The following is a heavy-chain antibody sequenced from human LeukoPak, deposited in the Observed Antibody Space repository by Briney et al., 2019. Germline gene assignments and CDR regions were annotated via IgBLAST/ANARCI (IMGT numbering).Heavy chain of an antibody. CDR3: ARAETMDV. CDR2: INEDGSEK. V-gene: IGHV3-7*01. Sequence: VGSLRLSCVALEFSFETYWMSWVRQAPGKGPEWVANINEDGSEKHYVGSVRGRFTISRDNADNSLHLQMNSLRPEDMAVYYCARAETMDVWGKGTTVTVSS. J-gene: IGHJ6*03. CDR1: EFSFETYW. D-gene: IGHD5-24*01.